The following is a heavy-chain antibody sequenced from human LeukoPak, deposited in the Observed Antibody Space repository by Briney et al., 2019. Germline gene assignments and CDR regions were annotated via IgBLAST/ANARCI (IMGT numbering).Heavy chain of an antibody. CDR3: AGHHPRNTVDF. V-gene: IGHV4-59*08. J-gene: IGHJ4*02. CDR1: GGSISGYY. D-gene: IGHD2/OR15-2a*01. Sequence: QASETLSLTCTVSGGSISGYYWSWIRQPPGKGLEWIAYISDIGSINYNPSLKSRVTISLDTSKNQFSLKLSSVTAADTAVYYCAGHHPRNTVDFWGQGTLVTVSS. CDR2: ISDIGSI.